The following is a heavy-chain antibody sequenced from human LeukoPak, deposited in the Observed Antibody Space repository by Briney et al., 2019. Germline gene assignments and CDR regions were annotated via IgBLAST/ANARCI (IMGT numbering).Heavy chain of an antibody. CDR3: ARVGYSGWNLEY. D-gene: IGHD5-12*01. J-gene: IGHJ4*02. CDR2: INQGGRVK. CDR1: GFTLRSYW. Sequence: GGTLRLSCAASGFTLRSYWMSWVRQAPGQGLEWVANINQGGRVKSYMASLKGRFTISRDEAKNSLYLHINSLRDADTAVYYCARVGYSGWNLEYWGQGTLVTVSS. V-gene: IGHV3-7*01.